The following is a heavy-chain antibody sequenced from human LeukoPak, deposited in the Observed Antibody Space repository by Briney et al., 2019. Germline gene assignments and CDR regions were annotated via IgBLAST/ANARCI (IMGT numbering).Heavy chain of an antibody. J-gene: IGHJ4*02. D-gene: IGHD5-18*01. Sequence: GASVKVSCKASGHTFTDNYMHWVQQAPGKGLEWMGRIDPEDGETTYAEKFQDRVIITADTYTATAYMEMSGLTSEDSAVYYCARDRRDTAMVRVVYWGQGTLVTVSS. CDR2: IDPEDGET. CDR1: GHTFTDNY. CDR3: ARDRRDTAMVRVVY. V-gene: IGHV1-69-2*01.